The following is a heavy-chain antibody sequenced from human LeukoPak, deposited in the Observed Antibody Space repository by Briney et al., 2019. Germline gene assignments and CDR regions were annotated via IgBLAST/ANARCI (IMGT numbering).Heavy chain of an antibody. CDR1: GYTYTGYY. D-gene: IGHD1-26*01. V-gene: IGHV1-18*04. J-gene: IGHJ3*02. CDR2: ISAYNGNT. CDR3: ARDPGWDDAFDI. Sequence: ASVKVSCKASGYTYTGYYTHWVRQAPGQGLEWMGWISAYNGNTNYAQKLQGRVTMTTDTSTSTAYMELRSLRSDDTAVYYCARDPGWDDAFDIWGQGTMVTVSS.